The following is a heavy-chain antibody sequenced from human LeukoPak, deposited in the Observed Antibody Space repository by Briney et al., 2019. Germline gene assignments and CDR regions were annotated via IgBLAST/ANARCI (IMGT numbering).Heavy chain of an antibody. CDR2: INPNSGGT. CDR1: GYTFTGYY. D-gene: IGHD6-19*01. Sequence: ASVKVSSKASGYTFTGYYMHWVRQAPGQGLEWMGWINPNSGGTNYAQKFQGRVTMTRDTSISTAYMELTRLRSDDTAGYYCARYSSGWSFDLWGRGTLVTVSS. J-gene: IGHJ2*01. V-gene: IGHV1-2*02. CDR3: ARYSSGWSFDL.